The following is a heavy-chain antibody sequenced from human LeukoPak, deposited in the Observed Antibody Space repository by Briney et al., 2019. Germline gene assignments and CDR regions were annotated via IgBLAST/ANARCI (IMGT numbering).Heavy chain of an antibody. V-gene: IGHV4-38-2*02. CDR3: ARARGYSYGYHDY. J-gene: IGHJ4*02. Sequence: PSETLSLTCTVSGSSISSGYYWGWIRQPPGKGLEWIGSIYYSGSTYYNPSLKSRVTISVDTSKNQFSLKLSSVTAADTAVYYCARARGYSYGYHDYWGQGTLVTVSS. CDR1: GSSISSGYY. CDR2: IYYSGST. D-gene: IGHD5-18*01.